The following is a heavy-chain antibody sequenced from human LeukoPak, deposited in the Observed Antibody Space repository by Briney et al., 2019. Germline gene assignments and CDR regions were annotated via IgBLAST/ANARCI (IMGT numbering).Heavy chain of an antibody. CDR1: GFSFSTYT. CDR3: ARARRYRSSWYHDY. CDR2: ISSSSSTI. D-gene: IGHD6-13*01. Sequence: PGGSLRLSCAASGFSFSTYTMNWVRQAPGKGLDWVSYISSSSSTIYYADSVKGRFTISRDNANNSLYLQMNSLRDEDTAVYYCARARRYRSSWYHDYWGQGSLYTVSS. V-gene: IGHV3-48*02. J-gene: IGHJ4*02.